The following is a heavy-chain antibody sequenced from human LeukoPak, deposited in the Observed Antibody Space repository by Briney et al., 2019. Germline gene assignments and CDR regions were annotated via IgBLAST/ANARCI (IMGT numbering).Heavy chain of an antibody. Sequence: ASMKVSCKVSGYRFTELSRHWVRQAPGKGLEWLGGFDLVHGDTIYAQKFQGRVTMTEDTSTDTSYMELSSLGSEDTAVYSCTAGRAYSLLDFWGQGTLVIVSS. D-gene: IGHD5-18*01. J-gene: IGHJ4*02. V-gene: IGHV1-24*01. CDR2: FDLVHGDT. CDR3: TAGRAYSLLDF. CDR1: GYRFTELS.